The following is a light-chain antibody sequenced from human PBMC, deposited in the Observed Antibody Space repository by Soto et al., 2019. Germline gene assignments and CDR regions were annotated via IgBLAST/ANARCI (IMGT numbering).Light chain of an antibody. CDR2: GAS. CDR3: QQYYNSPWT. Sequence: EIVMTQSPATLSVSPGERSTLSCRASQTVRNNYLAWYQQKPGQAPRLLIYGASSRATGLPDRFSGSGSGADFTLIISRLEPEDFAVYYCQQYYNSPWTFGQGTKVDIK. V-gene: IGKV3-20*01. CDR1: QTVRNNY. J-gene: IGKJ1*01.